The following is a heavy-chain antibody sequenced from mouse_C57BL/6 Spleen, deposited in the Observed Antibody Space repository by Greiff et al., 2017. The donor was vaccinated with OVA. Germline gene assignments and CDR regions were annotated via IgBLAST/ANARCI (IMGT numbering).Heavy chain of an antibody. D-gene: IGHD2-5*01. Sequence: VQLQHSGPELVKPGASVKISCKASGYTFTDYYMNWVKQSHGKSLEWIGDINPNTGGTSSNQKFKGKATLTVDQSSSTAYMELSSLTSEDSAVYYCARGNYSKATRAMDDGGQGTSVTVSA. CDR3: ARGNYSKATRAMDD. CDR1: GYTFTDYY. CDR2: INPNTGGT. V-gene: IGHV1-26*01. J-gene: IGHJ4*01.